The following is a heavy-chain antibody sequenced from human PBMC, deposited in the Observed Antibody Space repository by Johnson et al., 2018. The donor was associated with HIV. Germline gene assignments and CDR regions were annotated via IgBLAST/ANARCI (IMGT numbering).Heavy chain of an antibody. CDR2: IKSKVDGGTT. J-gene: IGHJ3*02. Sequence: VQLVESGGGVVQPGTSLRLSCAASGFTFSDAWMNWVRQSPGKGLEWVGRIKSKVDGGTTDFPAPVKGRFSISRDDSKNTVYLQMNSLKSEDTAVYYCTTEGDAFDIWGQGTMVTVSS. CDR3: TTEGDAFDI. CDR1: GFTFSDAW. V-gene: IGHV3-15*01.